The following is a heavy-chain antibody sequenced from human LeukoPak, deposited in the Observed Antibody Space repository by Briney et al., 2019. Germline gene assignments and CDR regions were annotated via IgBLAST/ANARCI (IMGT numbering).Heavy chain of an antibody. CDR2: INHSGST. CDR1: GGSISSYY. J-gene: IGHJ4*02. V-gene: IGHV4-34*01. CDR3: ARGRLYLGRESYFDY. Sequence: SETLSLTCTVSGGSISSYYWSWIRQPPGKGLEWIGEINHSGSTNYNPSLKSRVTISVDTSKNQFSLKLSSVTAADTAVYYCARGRLYLGRESYFDYWGQGTLVTVSS. D-gene: IGHD1-26*01.